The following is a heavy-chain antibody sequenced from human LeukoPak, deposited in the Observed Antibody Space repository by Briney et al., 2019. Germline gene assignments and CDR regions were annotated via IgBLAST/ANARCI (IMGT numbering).Heavy chain of an antibody. V-gene: IGHV4-31*03. Sequence: SQTLSLTCTVSGGSISSGGYYWSWIRQPPGKGLEWIGHIYYSGSTYYNPSLKSRVTISVDTSKNHFSLKLSSVTAADTAVYYCARGNIVVVPAQYNWFDPWGQGTLVTVSS. CDR3: ARGNIVVVPAQYNWFDP. CDR2: IYYSGST. J-gene: IGHJ5*02. D-gene: IGHD2-2*01. CDR1: GGSISSGGYY.